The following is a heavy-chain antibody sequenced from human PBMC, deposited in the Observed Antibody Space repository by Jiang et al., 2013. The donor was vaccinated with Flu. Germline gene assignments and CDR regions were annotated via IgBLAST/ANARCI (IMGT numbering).Heavy chain of an antibody. CDR2: ISYDGSNK. J-gene: IGHJ4*02. V-gene: IGHV3-30-3*01. Sequence: VQLVESGGGVVQPGRSLRLSCAASGFTFSSYAMHWVRQAPGKGLEWVAVISYDGSNKYYADSVKGRFTISRDNSKNTLYLQMNSLRAEDTAVYYCARDPGSSSWYYFDYWGQGTLVTVSS. CDR3: ARDPGSSSWYYFDY. CDR1: GFTFSSYA. D-gene: IGHD6-13*01.